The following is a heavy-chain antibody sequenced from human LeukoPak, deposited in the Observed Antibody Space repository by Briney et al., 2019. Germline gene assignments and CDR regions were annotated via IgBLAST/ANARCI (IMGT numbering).Heavy chain of an antibody. V-gene: IGHV3-30*18. CDR3: AKEGTEITMIVVGSWFDP. Sequence: GGSLRLSCAASGFIFSYFGMHWVRQAPGKGLEWVALISYDGSNQYYADSVKGRFTISRDNSKNTLFLQMKSLRDEDTAVYHCAKEGTEITMIVVGSWFDPWGQGTLVTVSS. J-gene: IGHJ5*02. CDR1: GFIFSYFG. D-gene: IGHD3-22*01. CDR2: ISYDGSNQ.